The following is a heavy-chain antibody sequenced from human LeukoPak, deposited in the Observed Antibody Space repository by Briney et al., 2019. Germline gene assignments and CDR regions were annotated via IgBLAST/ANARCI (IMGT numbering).Heavy chain of an antibody. V-gene: IGHV3-53*01. CDR3: TTEASLLWFGELLHPFDY. CDR1: GFTVSSNY. CDR2: IYSGGST. D-gene: IGHD3-10*01. J-gene: IGHJ4*02. Sequence: GGSLRLSCAASGFTVSSNYMSWVRQAPGKGLEWVSVIYSGGSTYYADSVKGRFTISRDDSKNTLYLQMNSLKTEDTAVYYCTTEASLLWFGELLHPFDYWGQGTLVTVSS.